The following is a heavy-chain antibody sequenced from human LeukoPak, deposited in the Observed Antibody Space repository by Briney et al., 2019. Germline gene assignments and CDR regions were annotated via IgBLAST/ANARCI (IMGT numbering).Heavy chain of an antibody. V-gene: IGHV1-2*02. D-gene: IGHD6-19*01. CDR2: INPNTNGI. CDR1: GYTISDYF. Sequence: ASVKVSCKASGYTISDYFMHWVRQAPGQGLEWMGWINPNTNGINYAQKFQGRVTMTRDTSISTAYMELSRLRSDDTAVYYCARKDSSGWFGGELYFDYWGQGTLVTVSS. CDR3: ARKDSSGWFGGELYFDY. J-gene: IGHJ4*02.